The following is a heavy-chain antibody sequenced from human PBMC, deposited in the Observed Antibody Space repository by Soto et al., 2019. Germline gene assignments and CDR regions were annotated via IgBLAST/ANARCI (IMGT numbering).Heavy chain of an antibody. J-gene: IGHJ6*02. CDR1: GGTFSSYA. CDR2: IIPIFGTA. Sequence: SVKVSCKASGGTFSSYAISWVRQASGRGLEWMGGIIPIFGTANYAQKFQGRVTITADESTSTAYMELRSLRSDDTAVYYCAREGVSPYYYYGMDVWGQGTPVTVSS. V-gene: IGHV1-69*13. CDR3: AREGVSPYYYYGMDV.